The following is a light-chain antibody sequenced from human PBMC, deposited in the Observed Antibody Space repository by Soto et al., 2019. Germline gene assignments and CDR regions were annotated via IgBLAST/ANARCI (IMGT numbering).Light chain of an antibody. Sequence: QSVLTQSPSASASLGASVKLTCTLSSGHSSYAIAWHQQQPEKGPRYLMKLNSDGSHNKGDGIPDRFSGSSSGAERYLTISSLQSEDEADYYCQTWGTGIVVFGVGTKVTVL. CDR3: QTWGTGIVV. CDR1: SGHSSYA. J-gene: IGLJ2*01. CDR2: LNSDGSH. V-gene: IGLV4-69*02.